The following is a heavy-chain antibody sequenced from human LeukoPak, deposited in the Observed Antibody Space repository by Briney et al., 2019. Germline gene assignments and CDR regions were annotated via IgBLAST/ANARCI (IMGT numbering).Heavy chain of an antibody. Sequence: GGSLRLSCAASGFTFSSYWMHWVRQAPAKGLVWVSRINSDGSSTSYADSVKGRFTISRDNAKNTLYLQMNSLRAEDTAVYYCATDTGYSSSWYEGNYFDYWGQGTLVTVSS. CDR2: INSDGSST. D-gene: IGHD6-13*01. V-gene: IGHV3-74*01. CDR3: ATDTGYSSSWYEGNYFDY. J-gene: IGHJ4*02. CDR1: GFTFSSYW.